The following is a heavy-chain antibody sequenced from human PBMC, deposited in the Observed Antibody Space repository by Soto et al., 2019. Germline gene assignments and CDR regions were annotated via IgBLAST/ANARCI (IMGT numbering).Heavy chain of an antibody. CDR1: GYTFTNYS. D-gene: IGHD3-10*01. V-gene: IGHV1-18*01. J-gene: IGHJ4*02. CDR3: ARAWFGDFVYYFDY. Sequence: ASVKVSCKASGYTFTNYSISWVRHAPGQGLEWMGWISAYNGNTNYAQKLQGRVTMTTDTSTSSASMELRSLRSDDTAVYYCARAWFGDFVYYFDYWGQGTLVTVSS. CDR2: ISAYNGNT.